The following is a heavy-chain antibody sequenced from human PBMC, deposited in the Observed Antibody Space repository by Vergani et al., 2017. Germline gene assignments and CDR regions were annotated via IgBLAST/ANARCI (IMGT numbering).Heavy chain of an antibody. J-gene: IGHJ3*02. CDR2: IYPGDSDT. V-gene: IGHV5-51*01. D-gene: IGHD3-10*01. CDR1: GYSFTNYW. CDR3: ARAMVRGVTPYAFDI. Sequence: EVQLVQSGAEVKKPGESLKISCKGSGYSFTNYWIGWVRQMPGKGLEWMGIIYPGDSDTRYSPSFQGQVTISADKSISTAYLQWSSLKASDTAMYYCARAMVRGVTPYAFDIWGQGTMVTVSS.